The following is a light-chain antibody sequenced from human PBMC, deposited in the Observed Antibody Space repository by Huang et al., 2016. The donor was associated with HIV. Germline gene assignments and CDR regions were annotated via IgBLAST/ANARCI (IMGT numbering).Light chain of an antibody. CDR1: QGISNT. Sequence: QLTQSPSSLSASVGDRVTSTCRASQGISNTLAWYQQKPGKAPKPLIYDASSLQTGAPSRFSGSGSGTDFTLTISSLQPEDCATYYCQQFNHYPLTFGGGTKVEIE. J-gene: IGKJ4*01. CDR3: QQFNHYPLT. CDR2: DAS. V-gene: IGKV1D-13*01.